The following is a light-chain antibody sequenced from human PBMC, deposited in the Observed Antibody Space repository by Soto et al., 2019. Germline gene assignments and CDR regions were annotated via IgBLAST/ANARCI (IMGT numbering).Light chain of an antibody. V-gene: IGKV3-20*01. CDR2: GAS. CDR3: QQYGSSPLT. J-gene: IGKJ4*01. CDR1: QRVGSSY. Sequence: EIVLTQSPGTLSLSPGERATLSCRASQRVGSSYLAWYQHKPDQAPRLLIYGASGRATGTPDRFSGSGSGTDFTLTISRLEPEDFAVYYCQQYGSSPLTFGGGTKVDIK.